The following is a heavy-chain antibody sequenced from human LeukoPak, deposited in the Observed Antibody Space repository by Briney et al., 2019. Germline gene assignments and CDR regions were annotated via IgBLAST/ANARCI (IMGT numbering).Heavy chain of an antibody. Sequence: NPSETLSLTCAVYGGSFSGYYWSWIRQPPGKGLEWIGEINHSGSTNYNPSLKSRVTISIDTSKNQFSLKLSSVTAADTAVYYCARHSRRLRYFDWSGNWFDPWGQGTLVTVSS. CDR1: GGSFSGYY. J-gene: IGHJ5*02. CDR3: ARHSRRLRYFDWSGNWFDP. V-gene: IGHV4-34*01. CDR2: INHSGST. D-gene: IGHD3-9*01.